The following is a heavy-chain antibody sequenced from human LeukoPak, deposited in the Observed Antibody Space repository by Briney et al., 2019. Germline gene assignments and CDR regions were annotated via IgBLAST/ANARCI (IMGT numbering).Heavy chain of an antibody. D-gene: IGHD3-10*01. Sequence: GGSLRLSCAASAFTFSTYSMNWVRQAPGKGLEWVSYISSGSSTIYYADSVKGRFTISRDNAKNSLYLQMNSLRDEDTAVYYCARDQVLWFGRPFDYWGRGTLVTVSS. CDR3: ARDQVLWFGRPFDY. CDR1: AFTFSTYS. CDR2: ISSGSSTI. V-gene: IGHV3-48*02. J-gene: IGHJ4*02.